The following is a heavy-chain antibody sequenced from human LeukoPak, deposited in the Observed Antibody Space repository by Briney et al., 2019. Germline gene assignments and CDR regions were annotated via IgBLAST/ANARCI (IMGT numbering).Heavy chain of an antibody. J-gene: IGHJ4*02. D-gene: IGHD3-10*01. V-gene: IGHV1-18*01. CDR1: GYTFTSYG. Sequence: ASVKVSCKASGYTFTSYGISWVRQAPGQGLEWMGWISAYNGDTNYAQKLQGRVTMTTDTSTSTAYMELRSLRSDDTAVYYCVRDDASPGYYYGSGSYYLADYWGQGTLVTVSS. CDR2: ISAYNGDT. CDR3: VRDDASPGYYYGSGSYYLADY.